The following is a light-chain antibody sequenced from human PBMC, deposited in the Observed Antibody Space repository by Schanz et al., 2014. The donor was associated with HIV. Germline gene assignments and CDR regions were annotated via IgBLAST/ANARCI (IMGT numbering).Light chain of an antibody. V-gene: IGKV1-33*01. Sequence: DIQMTQSPSSLSASVGDRITITCQASQDITNYLNWYQQKPGKAPKLLIYDASNLETGVPSRFSGSGAATDFTFTISSLQPEDIATYYCQQYDNLTPISFGGGTKVEIK. CDR3: QQYDNLTPIS. CDR1: QDITNY. J-gene: IGKJ4*01. CDR2: DAS.